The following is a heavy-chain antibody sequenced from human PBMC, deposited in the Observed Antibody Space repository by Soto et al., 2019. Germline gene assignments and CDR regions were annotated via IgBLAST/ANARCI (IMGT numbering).Heavy chain of an antibody. CDR1: GYTFTSYG. D-gene: IGHD6-19*01. CDR2: ISAYNGNT. CDR3: ATSQPTPGIAVAGSDAFDI. V-gene: IGHV1-18*01. J-gene: IGHJ3*02. Sequence: ASVKVSCKASGYTFTSYGISWVRQAPGQGREWMGWISAYNGNTNYAQKLQGRVTMTTDTSTSTAYMELRSLRSDDTAVYYCATSQPTPGIAVAGSDAFDIWGQGTMVTVSS.